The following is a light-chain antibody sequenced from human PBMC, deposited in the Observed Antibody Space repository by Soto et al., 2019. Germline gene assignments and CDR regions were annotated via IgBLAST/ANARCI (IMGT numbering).Light chain of an antibody. CDR3: QQRSNWLT. CDR2: DAS. CDR1: QSVSSY. Sequence: EIVLKQSPATLSLSPGERATLSCRASQSVSSYLAWYQQKAGQAPRLLIYDASNRATGIPARFSGSGSGTDFTLTISSLEPEDFAVYYCQQRSNWLTFGGGTKVEIK. J-gene: IGKJ4*01. V-gene: IGKV3-11*01.